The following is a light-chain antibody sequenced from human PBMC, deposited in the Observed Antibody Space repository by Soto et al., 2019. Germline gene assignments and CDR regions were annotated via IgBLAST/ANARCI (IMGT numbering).Light chain of an antibody. J-gene: IGKJ2*01. CDR1: QSISNY. CDR2: AAS. V-gene: IGKV1-39*01. Sequence: DIQMTQSPSSLSASVGDRVTITCRASQSISNYLNWYQQKPGKAPKLLIYAASSLQSGVPSRFSGSGSGTDFTLTISSLQPEDFATYYCQQSYSTPPVTSGQGTKLEIK. CDR3: QQSYSTPPVT.